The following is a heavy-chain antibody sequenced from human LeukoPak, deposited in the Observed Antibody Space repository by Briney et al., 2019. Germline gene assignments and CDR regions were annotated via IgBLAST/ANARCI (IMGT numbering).Heavy chain of an antibody. CDR1: GFTFSSYW. V-gene: IGHV3-7*04. Sequence: GGSLRLSCAASGFTFSSYWMSWVRQAPGEGLEWVANVKQDGTEKYYMDSVKGRFSISRDNAKNSLYLQMNALRAEDTAVYYCARDVRPDYWGQGTLVTVST. CDR3: ARDVRPDY. J-gene: IGHJ4*02. D-gene: IGHD6-6*01. CDR2: VKQDGTEK.